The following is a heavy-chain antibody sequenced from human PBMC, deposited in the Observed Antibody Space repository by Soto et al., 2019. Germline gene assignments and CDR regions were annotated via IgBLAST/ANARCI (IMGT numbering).Heavy chain of an antibody. CDR1: GGSISSYY. Sequence: QVQLQESGPGLVKPSETLSLTCTVSGGSISSYYWSWIRQPPGKGLEWIGYIYYSGSTNYNPSLKSPVTISVDTSKNQFSLRVSSVTAADTAVYYCAREAYYDYIWGSYRHDAFDIWGQGTMVTVSS. J-gene: IGHJ3*02. CDR2: IYYSGST. CDR3: AREAYYDYIWGSYRHDAFDI. V-gene: IGHV4-59*01. D-gene: IGHD3-16*02.